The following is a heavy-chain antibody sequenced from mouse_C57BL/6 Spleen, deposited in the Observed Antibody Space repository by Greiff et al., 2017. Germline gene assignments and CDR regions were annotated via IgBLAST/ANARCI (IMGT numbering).Heavy chain of an antibody. V-gene: IGHV1-52*01. Sequence: QVQLQQPGAELVRPGSSVKLSCKASGYTFTSYWMHWVKQRPIQGLEWIGNIDPSDSETHYNQKFKDKATLTVDKSSSTAYMQLSSLTSEDSAVYYCARRVLDDYAMDYWGQGTSVTVSS. J-gene: IGHJ4*01. CDR1: GYTFTSYW. CDR3: ARRVLDDYAMDY. D-gene: IGHD2-14*01. CDR2: IDPSDSET.